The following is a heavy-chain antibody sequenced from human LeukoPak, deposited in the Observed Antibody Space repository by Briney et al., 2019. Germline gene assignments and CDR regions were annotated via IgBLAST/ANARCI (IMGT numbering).Heavy chain of an antibody. CDR3: AHRPGSIWFDP. CDR2: IYWNDDK. CDR1: GFSLSTSGVG. V-gene: IGHV2-5*01. J-gene: IGHJ5*02. Sequence: ESGPTLVNPTQTLTLTCTFSGFSLSTSGVGVGWIRQPPGKALEWLALIYWNDDKRYSPSLKSRLTITKGTSKNQVVLTVTNMDPVDTATYYCAHRPGSIWFDPWGQGTLVTVSS.